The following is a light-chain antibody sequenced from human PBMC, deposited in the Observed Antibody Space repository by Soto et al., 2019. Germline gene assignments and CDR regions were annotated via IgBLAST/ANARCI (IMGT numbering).Light chain of an antibody. V-gene: IGKV3-15*01. J-gene: IGKJ4*01. Sequence: EIVMTQSPATLSVSPGERATLSCRASQSVSSNLAWYQQKPGQALRLLIYAASTRATGIPARFSGSGSGTEFTLTISSLQSEDFAVYYCQQYNSWPLTFGGGTKVEIK. CDR1: QSVSSN. CDR3: QQYNSWPLT. CDR2: AAS.